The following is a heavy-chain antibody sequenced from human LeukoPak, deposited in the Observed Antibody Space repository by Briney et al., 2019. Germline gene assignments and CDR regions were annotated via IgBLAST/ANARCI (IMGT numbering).Heavy chain of an antibody. CDR1: GYTFTNFG. D-gene: IGHD2-15*01. J-gene: IGHJ6*03. CDR2: ISAFNGNT. CDR3: AREYCSGGACYGYFYYYMDV. V-gene: IGHV1-18*01. Sequence: ASVKVSCKASGYTFTNFGINWVRQAPGQGLEWMGGISAFNGNTHYAQNLQGRVTMTTDTSTSTAYMELRSLRSDDTAVYYCAREYCSGGACYGYFYYYMDVWGKGTMVTVSS.